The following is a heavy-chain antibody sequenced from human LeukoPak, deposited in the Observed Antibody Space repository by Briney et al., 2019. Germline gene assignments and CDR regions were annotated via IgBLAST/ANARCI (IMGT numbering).Heavy chain of an antibody. CDR2: IYYSGST. CDR1: GGSITSYY. V-gene: IGHV4-59*01. D-gene: IGHD3-10*01. Sequence: SENLSLTCTVSGGSITSYYWSWIRQPPGKGLEWIGYIYYSGSTNYNPSLKSRVTISVDTSKNQFSLKLSSVTAADTAVYYCARVMVRGVKATFGYWGQGTLVTVSS. CDR3: ARVMVRGVKATFGY. J-gene: IGHJ4*02.